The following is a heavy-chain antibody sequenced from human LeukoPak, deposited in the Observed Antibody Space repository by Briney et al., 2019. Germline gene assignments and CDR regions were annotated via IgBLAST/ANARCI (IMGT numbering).Heavy chain of an antibody. J-gene: IGHJ3*02. CDR3: ARHTGSVDAFDI. D-gene: IGHD3-10*01. Sequence: GASVKVSCKASGYTFTSYYMHWVRQAPGQGLEWMGIINPSGGSTSYAQKFQGRVTMTRDTSTSTVYMELSSLRSEDTAVYYCARHTGSVDAFDIWGQGTMVTASS. V-gene: IGHV1-46*01. CDR2: INPSGGST. CDR1: GYTFTSYY.